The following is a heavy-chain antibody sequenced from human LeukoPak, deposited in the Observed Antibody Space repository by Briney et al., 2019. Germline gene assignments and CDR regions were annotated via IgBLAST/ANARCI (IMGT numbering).Heavy chain of an antibody. CDR2: ISAYNGNT. D-gene: IGHD1-7*01. V-gene: IGHV1-18*01. CDR3: ARDTGTTSYYYYMDV. CDR1: GYTFTSYG. J-gene: IGHJ6*03. Sequence: ASVKVSCKASGYTFTSYGISWVRQAPGQGPEWMGWISAYNGNTNYAQKLQGRVTMTTDTSTSTAYMELRSLRSDDTAVYYCARDTGTTSYYYYMDVWGKGTTVTVSS.